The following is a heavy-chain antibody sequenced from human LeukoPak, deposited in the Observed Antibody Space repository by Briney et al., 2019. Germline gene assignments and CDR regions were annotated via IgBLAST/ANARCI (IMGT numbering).Heavy chain of an antibody. D-gene: IGHD7-27*01. J-gene: IGHJ4*02. V-gene: IGHV3-48*02. CDR2: ITSTSSAK. Sequence: GGSLRLSCAASGFTFSTNSMNWVRQAPGKGLEWISYITSTSSAKYYADSVKGRFTISRDNAKNLLYLQMNSLRDEDTALYYCARDTNWGFDYCGQGTLVTVSS. CDR3: ARDTNWGFDY. CDR1: GFTFSTNS.